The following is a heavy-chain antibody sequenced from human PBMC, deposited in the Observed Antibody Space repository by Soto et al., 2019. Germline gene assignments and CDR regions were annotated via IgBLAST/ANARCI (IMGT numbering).Heavy chain of an antibody. Sequence: ASVKVSCKASGYTFTSYYMHWVRQAPGQGLEWMGIINPSGGSTSYAQKFQGRVTMTRDTSTSTVYMELSSLRSDDTAVYYCARVRQLDCSGGSCFLPNRDFDYWGQGTLVTVSS. D-gene: IGHD2-15*01. CDR2: INPSGGST. V-gene: IGHV1-46*01. CDR3: ARVRQLDCSGGSCFLPNRDFDY. J-gene: IGHJ4*02. CDR1: GYTFTSYY.